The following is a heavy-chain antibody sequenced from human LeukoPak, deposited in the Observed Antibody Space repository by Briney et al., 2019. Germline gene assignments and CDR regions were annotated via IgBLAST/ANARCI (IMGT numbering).Heavy chain of an antibody. CDR2: FFYSGTT. Sequence: SETLSLTCTVSGGSISPYYWTWIRQPPGKGLEWIGFFFYSGTTNYNPSLKSRVTISVDTSKNQLSLKLSSVTATDTAVYYCARSIFSNGWYGGVSDIWGQGTMVTVSS. D-gene: IGHD6-19*01. CDR3: ARSIFSNGWYGGVSDI. V-gene: IGHV4-59*01. J-gene: IGHJ3*02. CDR1: GGSISPYY.